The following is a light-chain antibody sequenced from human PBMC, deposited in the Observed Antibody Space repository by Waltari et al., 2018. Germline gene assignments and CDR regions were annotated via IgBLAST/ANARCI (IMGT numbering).Light chain of an antibody. CDR2: DVN. J-gene: IGLJ2*01. CDR1: SGDIGTYNS. CDR3: SSYTRRSTLI. Sequence: QSALTQPASVSGSPGQSITISCSGTSGDIGTYNSVAWFQQHPGKAPKILIHDVNQRPSVVSDRFTGSKSGYTASLTISGLQAEDEADYYCSSYTRRSTLIFGGGTKVTVL. V-gene: IGLV2-14*03.